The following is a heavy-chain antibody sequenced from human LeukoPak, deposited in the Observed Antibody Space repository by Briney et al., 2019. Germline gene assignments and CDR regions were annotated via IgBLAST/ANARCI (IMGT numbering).Heavy chain of an antibody. V-gene: IGHV1-2*02. J-gene: IGHJ4*01. D-gene: IGHD6-19*01. CDR2: INTTSGGT. CDR3: ARGREVAGTVGY. Sequence: GASVKVSCKASGYTFTAYYIHWVRQAPGQGLEWIGWINTTSGGTNYAQKFQGRVTMTRDTSISTAYMELSRLTSDDTAVYYCARGREVAGTVGYWGHGTLVTVSS. CDR1: GYTFTAYY.